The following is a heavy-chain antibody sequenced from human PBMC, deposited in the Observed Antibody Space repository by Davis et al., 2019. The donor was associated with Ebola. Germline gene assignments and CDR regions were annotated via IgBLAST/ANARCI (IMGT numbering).Heavy chain of an antibody. CDR1: GGTFTSYA. CDR2: IIPLFGTA. J-gene: IGHJ5*02. CDR3: ARGGGGDSSGFQSGFDP. Sequence: SVKVSCKASGGTFTSYAISWVRQAPGQGLEWMGGIIPLFGTANYAQKFQDRVTITADESTSTSYMELNSLRSDDTAVYSCARGGGGDSSGFQSGFDPWGQGTLVTVSS. V-gene: IGHV1-69*13. D-gene: IGHD3-22*01.